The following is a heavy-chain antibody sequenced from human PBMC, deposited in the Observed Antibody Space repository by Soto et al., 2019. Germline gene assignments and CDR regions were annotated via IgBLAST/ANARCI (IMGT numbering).Heavy chain of an antibody. Sequence: QVQLMESGGGVVQPGRSLRLSCTASGFTFSDYGMHWVRQAPGKGLEWVSFIGGSTEHYVGSVKGRFTSSRDNSKTTLYLQMNSRRVEDTAVYYCARDNALGAPDYWGKGTLVTVSS. CDR2: IGGSTE. D-gene: IGHD1-26*01. CDR3: ARDNALGAPDY. V-gene: IGHV3-33*01. CDR1: GFTFSDYG. J-gene: IGHJ4*02.